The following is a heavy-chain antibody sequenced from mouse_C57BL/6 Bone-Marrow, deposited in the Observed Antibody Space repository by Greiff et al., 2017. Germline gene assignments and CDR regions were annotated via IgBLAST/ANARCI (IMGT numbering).Heavy chain of an antibody. V-gene: IGHV5-9*01. CDR2: ISRGGGNT. Sequence: EVKLMESGGGLVKPGGSLKLSCAASGFTFSSYTMSWVRQTPEKRLEWVATISRGGGNTYYPDSVKGRFTISRDNAKNTLYLQLSSLRSEDTALYYCARHPLYYWGQGTTLTVSS. CDR1: GFTFSSYT. J-gene: IGHJ2*01. CDR3: ARHPLYY.